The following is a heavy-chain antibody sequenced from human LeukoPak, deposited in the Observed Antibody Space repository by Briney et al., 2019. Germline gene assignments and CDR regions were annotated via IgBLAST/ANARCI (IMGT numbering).Heavy chain of an antibody. V-gene: IGHV3-30*03. CDR2: ISFDGRKK. CDR1: GFNFNNYV. Sequence: GGSLRLSCAASGFNFNNYVMHWVRQAPGKGLEWVTEISFDGRKKTYVDSVRGRFTISRDSPKNTVYLQMDSLRAEDTAVYYCARGAEKILSFGEYPSDAFDIWGQGTMVSVTS. CDR3: ARGAEKILSFGEYPSDAFDI. J-gene: IGHJ3*02. D-gene: IGHD3-10*01.